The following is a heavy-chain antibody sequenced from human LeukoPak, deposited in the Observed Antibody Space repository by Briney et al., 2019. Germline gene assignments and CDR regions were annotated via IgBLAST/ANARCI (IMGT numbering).Heavy chain of an antibody. Sequence: SETLSLTCAVYGGSFSGYYWSWIRQPPGKGLEWIGEINHSGSTNYNPSLKSRVTMSVDASKNQFSLKLSSVTAADTAVYYCARGLAVTDYWGQGTLVTVSS. CDR2: INHSGST. V-gene: IGHV4-34*01. CDR3: ARGLAVTDY. J-gene: IGHJ4*02. CDR1: GGSFSGYY. D-gene: IGHD2-21*02.